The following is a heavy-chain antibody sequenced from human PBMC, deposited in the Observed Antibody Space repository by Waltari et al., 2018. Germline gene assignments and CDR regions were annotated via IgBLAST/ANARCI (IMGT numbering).Heavy chain of an antibody. Sequence: QVQLVQSGAEVKKPGASVKVSCKASGYTFTGYYMHWVRQAPGQGLEWMGRINPNSGCTNYAQKFQGRVTITRNTSISTAYMELSSLRSEDTAVYYWARVRDPQLRAFDIWGQGTMVTVSS. CDR3: ARVRDPQLRAFDI. D-gene: IGHD6-13*01. CDR1: GYTFTGYY. CDR2: INPNSGCT. J-gene: IGHJ3*02. V-gene: IGHV1-2*06.